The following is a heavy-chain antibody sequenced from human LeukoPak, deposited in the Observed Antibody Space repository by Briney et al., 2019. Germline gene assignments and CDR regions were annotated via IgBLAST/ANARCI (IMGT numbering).Heavy chain of an antibody. D-gene: IGHD1-26*01. V-gene: IGHV3-66*01. CDR3: AREATGIVGATGENY. J-gene: IGHJ4*02. Sequence: PGGSLRLSCAASGFTVSSNYMSWVRQAPGKGLEWVSVIYSGGSTYYADSVKGRFTISRDNSKNTLYLQMNSLRAEDTAVYYCAREATGIVGATGENYWGQGTLVTVSS. CDR1: GFTVSSNY. CDR2: IYSGGST.